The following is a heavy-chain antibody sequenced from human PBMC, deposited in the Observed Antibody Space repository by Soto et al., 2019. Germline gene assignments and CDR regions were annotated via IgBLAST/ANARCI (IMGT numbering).Heavy chain of an antibody. V-gene: IGHV2-5*01. Sequence: SGPTLVNPTQTLTLTCAFSGFSLRTSGVGVGWIRQSPGKALECLALIYWNDDKRYSPSLKSRLTISKDTSKNQVILTMTSMDPVDTASYYFAHGVWYSSSSGFRGFDQWGQGILVTVSS. CDR2: IYWNDDK. CDR1: GFSLRTSGVG. J-gene: IGHJ4*02. D-gene: IGHD6-6*01. CDR3: AHGVWYSSSSGFRGFDQ.